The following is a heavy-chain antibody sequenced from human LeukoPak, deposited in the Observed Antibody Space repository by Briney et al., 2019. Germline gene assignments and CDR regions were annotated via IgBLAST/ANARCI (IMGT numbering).Heavy chain of an antibody. J-gene: IGHJ6*03. V-gene: IGHV1-69*04. CDR3: ASCVGGSRRGGCYYYYMDV. D-gene: IGHD6-25*01. CDR2: IIPILGIA. CDR1: GGTFSSYA. Sequence: VASVKVSCKASGGTFSSYAISWVRQAPGQGLEWMGRIIPILGIANYAQKFQGRVTITADKSTSTAYMELSSLRSEDTAVYYCASCVGGSRRGGCYYYYMDVWGKGTTVTVSS.